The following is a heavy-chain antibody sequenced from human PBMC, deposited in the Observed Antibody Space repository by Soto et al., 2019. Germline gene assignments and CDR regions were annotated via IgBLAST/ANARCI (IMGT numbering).Heavy chain of an antibody. Sequence: ASVKVSCKASGYTFTSYDINWVRQATGQGVEGMGWMNPNSGNTGYAQKFQGRGTMTRNTSISTAYMELSSLRSEDTAVYYCASAPPYYDFWSGYYIRGVASHYGMDVWGQGTTVTVSS. J-gene: IGHJ6*02. CDR1: GYTFTSYD. CDR2: MNPNSGNT. V-gene: IGHV1-8*01. CDR3: ASAPPYYDFWSGYYIRGVASHYGMDV. D-gene: IGHD3-3*01.